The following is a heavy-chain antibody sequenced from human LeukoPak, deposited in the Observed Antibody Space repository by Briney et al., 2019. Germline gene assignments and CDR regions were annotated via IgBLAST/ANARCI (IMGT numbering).Heavy chain of an antibody. D-gene: IGHD1-7*01. V-gene: IGHV3-9*01. Sequence: GRSLRLSCAASGFTVDDYAMDSVRHAPGKGLEWVSGISWNSGSIDYADSVKGRFSISRENAKNSLYLQMNSLRAEDTALYYCSKGVRLELTHFDCWGQGTLVTVSS. CDR1: GFTVDDYA. CDR2: ISWNSGSI. J-gene: IGHJ4*02. CDR3: SKGVRLELTHFDC.